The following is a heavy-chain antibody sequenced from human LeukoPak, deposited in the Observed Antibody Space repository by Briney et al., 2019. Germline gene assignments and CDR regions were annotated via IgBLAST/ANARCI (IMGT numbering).Heavy chain of an antibody. V-gene: IGHV1-2*02. J-gene: IGHJ4*02. D-gene: IGHD3-10*01. CDR1: GYIFTSYG. Sequence: ASVKVSCKASGYIFTSYGFTWVRQAPGQGLEWMGWINPNSGGTNYAQKFQGRVTMTRDTSISTAYMELSRLRSDDTAVYYCARDSSRWFGEFELVDSYYFDYWGQGTLVTVSS. CDR2: INPNSGGT. CDR3: ARDSSRWFGEFELVDSYYFDY.